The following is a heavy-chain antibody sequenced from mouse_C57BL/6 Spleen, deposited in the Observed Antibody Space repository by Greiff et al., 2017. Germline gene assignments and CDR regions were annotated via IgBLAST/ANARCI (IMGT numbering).Heavy chain of an antibody. CDR3: APSYYGSSPFAY. CDR1: GYTFTSYW. CDR2: LNPSNGGT. Sequence: QVQLQQPGTELVKPGASVTLSCKASGYTFTSYWMHWVKQRPGQGLEWIGNLNPSNGGTNYNEKFKSQATLTVDKSSSTAYRQLSSLTSEDSAVYDCAPSYYGSSPFAYGGQGTLVTGSA. V-gene: IGHV1-53*01. D-gene: IGHD1-1*01. J-gene: IGHJ3*01.